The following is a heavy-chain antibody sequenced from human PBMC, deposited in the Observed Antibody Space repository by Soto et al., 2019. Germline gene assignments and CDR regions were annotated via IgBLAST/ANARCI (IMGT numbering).Heavy chain of an antibody. CDR2: ISGNNDNT. CDR3: ARGGPGGYNYGYEDY. D-gene: IGHD5-18*01. V-gene: IGHV1-18*04. CDR1: GYTLTSYG. J-gene: IGHJ4*02. Sequence: QVQLVQSGAEVRKPGASVKVSCKASGYTLTSYGISWVRQAPGQGLEWMGWISGNNDNTKYTQKVQGRVTMTTDTSTSTAYMELRTLRSDDTAVYYCARGGPGGYNYGYEDYWGQGTLVTVSS.